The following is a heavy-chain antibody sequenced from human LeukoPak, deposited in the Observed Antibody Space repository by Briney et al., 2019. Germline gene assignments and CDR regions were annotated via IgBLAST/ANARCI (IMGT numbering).Heavy chain of an antibody. V-gene: IGHV4-30-4*01. CDR3: ARDIRGTYYYYYYGMDV. CDR1: GGSISSGDYY. Sequence: SETLSLTCTVSGGSISSGDYYWSWVRQPPGKGLEWLGYIYYSGSTYYNPSLKSRVTISVDTSKNQFSLKLSSVTAADTAVYYCARDIRGTYYYYYYGMDVWGQGTTVTVSS. CDR2: IYYSGST. J-gene: IGHJ6*02. D-gene: IGHD3-10*01.